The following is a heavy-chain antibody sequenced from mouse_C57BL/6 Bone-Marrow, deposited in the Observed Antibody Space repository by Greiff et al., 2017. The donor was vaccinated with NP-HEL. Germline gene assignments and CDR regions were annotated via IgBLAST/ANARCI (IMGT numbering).Heavy chain of an antibody. CDR1: GYTFTDYY. Sequence: VQLQQSGPVLVKPGASVKMSCKASGYTFTDYYMNWVKQSHGKSLEWIGVINPYNGGTSYNQKFKGKATLTVDKSSSTAYMELNSLTSEDSAVYYCARGDYYGSKRAFDYWGQGTTLTVSS. D-gene: IGHD1-1*01. CDR3: ARGDYYGSKRAFDY. V-gene: IGHV1-19*01. J-gene: IGHJ2*01. CDR2: INPYNGGT.